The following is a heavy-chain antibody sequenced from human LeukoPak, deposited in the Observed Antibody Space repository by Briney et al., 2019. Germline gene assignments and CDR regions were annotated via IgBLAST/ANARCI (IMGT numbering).Heavy chain of an antibody. V-gene: IGHV3-23*01. Sequence: ASVKVSCKASGYTFSSYAMSWVRQAPGKGLEWVSAISVSGGGTYYADSVKGRFTISRDNSKNTLYLQMSSLRAEDTAVYYCAKEGIGLAYCSSTSCSTGGAFDIWGQGTMVTVSS. CDR1: GYTFSSYA. CDR2: ISVSGGGT. CDR3: AKEGIGLAYCSSTSCSTGGAFDI. J-gene: IGHJ3*02. D-gene: IGHD2-2*01.